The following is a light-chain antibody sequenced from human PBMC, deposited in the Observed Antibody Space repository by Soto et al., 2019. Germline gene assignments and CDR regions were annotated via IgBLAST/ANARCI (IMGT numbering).Light chain of an antibody. J-gene: IGLJ2*01. CDR2: ENN. CDR3: AAWDKSLSGGV. V-gene: IGLV1-51*02. Sequence: QSVLTQPPSVSAAAGQKVTIPCSGSSSNIGSDYVSWYQQLPGTAPKLLIYENNKRPSVIPDRFSGSKSGTSAPLGITGLQTGDEDDYYCAAWDKSLSGGVFGGGTKLTVL. CDR1: SSNIGSDY.